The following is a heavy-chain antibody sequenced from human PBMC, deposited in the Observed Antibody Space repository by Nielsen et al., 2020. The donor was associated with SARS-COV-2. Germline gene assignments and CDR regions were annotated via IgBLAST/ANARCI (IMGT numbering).Heavy chain of an antibody. Sequence: GKSLKISCAASGFTFSSYAMSWVRQAPGKGLEWVSAISGSGSSTYYADSVKGRFTISRDNSKNTLYLQMNSLRAEDTAVYYCAKDRGVGATNFDYWGQGTLVTVSS. CDR1: GFTFSSYA. D-gene: IGHD1-26*01. J-gene: IGHJ4*02. CDR2: ISGSGSST. CDR3: AKDRGVGATNFDY. V-gene: IGHV3-23*01.